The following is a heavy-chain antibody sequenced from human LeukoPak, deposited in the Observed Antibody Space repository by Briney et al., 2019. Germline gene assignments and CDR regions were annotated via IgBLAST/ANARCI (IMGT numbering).Heavy chain of an antibody. CDR3: ARDRFGYSSSWYEDDY. CDR1: GFTFSSYS. J-gene: IGHJ4*02. D-gene: IGHD6-13*01. CDR2: ISSSSSYI. V-gene: IGHV3-21*01. Sequence: PGGSLRLSCEASGFTFSSYSMNWVRQAPGKGLEWVSSISSSSSYIYYADSVKGRFTISRDNAKNSLYLQMNSLRAEDTAVYYCARDRFGYSSSWYEDDYWGQGTLVTVSS.